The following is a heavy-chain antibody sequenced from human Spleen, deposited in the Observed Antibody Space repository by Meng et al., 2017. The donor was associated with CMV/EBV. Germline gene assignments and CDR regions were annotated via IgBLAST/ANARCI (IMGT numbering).Heavy chain of an antibody. CDR2: IYSDGSNK. Sequence: GESLKISCAASGFTFSRYTMSWVRQAPGKGLECVSVIYSDGSNKYYVDSVKGRFTISRDDSKNKVYLQMNSLRAADTAVYYCAKASPSYCGGNCPFDNWGQGTLVTVSS. D-gene: IGHD2-21*01. CDR3: AKASPSYCGGNCPFDN. CDR1: GFTFSRYT. J-gene: IGHJ4*02. V-gene: IGHV3-23*03.